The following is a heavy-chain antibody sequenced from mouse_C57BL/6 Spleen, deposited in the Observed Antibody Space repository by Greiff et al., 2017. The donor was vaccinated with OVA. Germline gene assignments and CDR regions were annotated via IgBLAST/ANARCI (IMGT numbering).Heavy chain of an antibody. CDR3: AKVGNGDFDY. D-gene: IGHD1-3*01. Sequence: QVQLQQSGPELVKPGASVKISCKASGYAFSSSWMNWVKQRPGKGLEWIGRIYPGDGDTNYNEKFKGKATLTADQSSSTAYMQLSSLTSEDSAVYFCAKVGNGDFDYWGQGTTLTVSS. J-gene: IGHJ2*01. CDR2: IYPGDGDT. CDR1: GYAFSSSW. V-gene: IGHV1-82*01.